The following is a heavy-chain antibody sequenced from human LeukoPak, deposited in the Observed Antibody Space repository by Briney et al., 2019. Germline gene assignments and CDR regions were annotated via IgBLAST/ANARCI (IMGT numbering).Heavy chain of an antibody. CDR2: IYSGGST. V-gene: IGHV3-53*01. CDR3: ARDRAGTLDY. J-gene: IGHJ4*02. D-gene: IGHD1-14*01. Sequence: GGSLRLSCAASGFTVSSNYMSWVRQAPGKGLEWVSVIYSGGSTYYADSVKGRLTISRDNSKNTLYLQMNSLRAEDTAVYYCARDRAGTLDYWGQGTLVTVSS. CDR1: GFTVSSNY.